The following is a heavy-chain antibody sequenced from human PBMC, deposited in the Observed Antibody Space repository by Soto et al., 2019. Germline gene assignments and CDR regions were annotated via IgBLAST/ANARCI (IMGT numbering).Heavy chain of an antibody. J-gene: IGHJ5*02. CDR1: GYTFTSYG. Sequence: GASVKVSCKASGYTFTSYGISWVRQAPGQGLEWMGWISAYNGNTNYAQKLQGRVTMTTDTSTSTAYMELRSLRSDDTAVYYCARDRVGVCCGGECYAGPFECLDPWGQGTLVT. V-gene: IGHV1-18*01. D-gene: IGHD2-21*01. CDR3: ARDRVGVCCGGECYAGPFECLDP. CDR2: ISAYNGNT.